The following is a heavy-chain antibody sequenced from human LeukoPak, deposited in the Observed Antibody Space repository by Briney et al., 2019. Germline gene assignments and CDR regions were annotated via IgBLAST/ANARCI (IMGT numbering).Heavy chain of an antibody. CDR1: GGSISNYY. J-gene: IGHJ4*02. D-gene: IGHD6-13*01. V-gene: IGHV4-59*12. CDR2: ISYSGNT. Sequence: SETLSLTCTVSGGSISNYYWTWIRQPPGKGLEWIGFISYSGNTNYNPSLKSRVTISLDTSKNQFSLKLSSVTAADTAVYYCARRYSSSWYWEGNYFDYWGQGTLVTVSS. CDR3: ARRYSSSWYWEGNYFDY.